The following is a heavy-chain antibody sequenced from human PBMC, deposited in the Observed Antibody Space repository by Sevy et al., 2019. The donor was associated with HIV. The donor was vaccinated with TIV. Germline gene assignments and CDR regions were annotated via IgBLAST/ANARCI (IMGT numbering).Heavy chain of an antibody. CDR2: IRYDGSNK. Sequence: GGSLRLSCAASGFTFSSYDMHWVRQAPGKGLEWVAFIRYDGSNKYYADSVKGRFTISRDNSKNTLYLQMNSLRAEDTAVYYCAKRRELERRLDYFDYWGQGTLVTVSS. CDR3: AKRRELERRLDYFDY. CDR1: GFTFSSYD. D-gene: IGHD1-1*01. J-gene: IGHJ4*02. V-gene: IGHV3-30*02.